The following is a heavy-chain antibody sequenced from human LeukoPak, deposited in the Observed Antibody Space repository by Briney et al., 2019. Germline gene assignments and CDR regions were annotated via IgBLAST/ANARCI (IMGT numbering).Heavy chain of an antibody. V-gene: IGHV4-59*01. J-gene: IGHJ4*02. Sequence: SETLSLTCTVSGDSISTYYWSWIRQPPGKGLEWIGYIYYSGSTNYNPSLKSRVTISVDTSKNQFSLKLSSVTAADAAVYYCARVSGYDWESSYDYWGQGTLVTVSS. D-gene: IGHD5-12*01. CDR2: IYYSGST. CDR1: GDSISTYY. CDR3: ARVSGYDWESSYDY.